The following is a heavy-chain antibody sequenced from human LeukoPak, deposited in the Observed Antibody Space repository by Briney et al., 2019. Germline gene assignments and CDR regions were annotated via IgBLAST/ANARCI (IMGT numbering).Heavy chain of an antibody. CDR2: IYYSGST. V-gene: IGHV4-59*01. Sequence: PSETLSLTGTVSGGSISSYYWSWIRQPPGKGLEWIGYIYYSGSTNYNPSLKSRVTISVDTSKNQFSPKLSSVTAADTAVYYCARAERITIFGVVIIKVEAFDIWGQGTMVTVSS. CDR3: ARAERITIFGVVIIKVEAFDI. D-gene: IGHD3-3*01. J-gene: IGHJ3*02. CDR1: GGSISSYY.